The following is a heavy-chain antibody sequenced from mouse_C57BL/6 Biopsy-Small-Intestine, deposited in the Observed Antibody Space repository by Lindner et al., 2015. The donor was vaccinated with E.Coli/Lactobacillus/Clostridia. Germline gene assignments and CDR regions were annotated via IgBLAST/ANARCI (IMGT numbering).Heavy chain of an antibody. D-gene: IGHD2-2*01. CDR2: IDPEDGDA. V-gene: IGHV14-2*01. CDR3: AGNYGYDRGVPFDY. Sequence: VQLQESGAELVKPGASVKLSCTASGFNIKDYYMHWVKQRTEQGLEWIGRIDPEDGDAYYAPKFQGKATITADTSSNTAYLQLSSLTSEDTAVYYCAGNYGYDRGVPFDYWGQGTLVTVSA. J-gene: IGHJ3*01. CDR1: GFNIKDYY.